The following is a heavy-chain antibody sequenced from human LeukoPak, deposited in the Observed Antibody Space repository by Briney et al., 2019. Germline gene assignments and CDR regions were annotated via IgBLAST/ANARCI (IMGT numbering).Heavy chain of an antibody. J-gene: IGHJ4*02. CDR3: ARAGGDWYYGSGRDFDY. CDR2: INQDGSEK. Sequence: PGGSLRLSCAASGFTFKSYWMSWVRQAPGKGLEWVANINQDGSEKHYVDSVEGRFTISRDNAKNSLYLQMNSLRAEDTAVYYCARAGGDWYYGSGRDFDYWGQGTLVTVSS. V-gene: IGHV3-7*01. D-gene: IGHD3-10*01. CDR1: GFTFKSYW.